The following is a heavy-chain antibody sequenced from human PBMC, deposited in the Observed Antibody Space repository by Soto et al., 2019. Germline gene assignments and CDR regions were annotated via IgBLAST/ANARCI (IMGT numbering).Heavy chain of an antibody. CDR2: IYYSGST. J-gene: IGHJ4*02. CDR1: GCSISSYY. Sequence: PSETLSLTCTVSGCSISSYYWSWIRQPPGKGLEWIGYIYYSGSTNYNPSLKSRVTISVDTSKNQFSLKLSSVTAADTAVYYCARDPDYWGQGTLVTVSS. CDR3: ARDPDY. V-gene: IGHV4-59*01.